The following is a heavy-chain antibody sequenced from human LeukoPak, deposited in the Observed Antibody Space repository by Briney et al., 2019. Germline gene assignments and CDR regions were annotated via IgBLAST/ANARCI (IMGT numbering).Heavy chain of an antibody. CDR1: GGSISSYY. CDR2: IYTSGST. V-gene: IGHV4-4*07. CDR3: ARNGCSSTSCYAYYYYYMYV. Sequence: PSETLSLTCTVSGGSISSYYWSWIRQPAGKGLEWIGRIYTSGSTNYNPSLKSRVTMSVDTSKNQFSLKLSSVTAADTAVHYFARNGCSSTSCYAYYYYYMYVCVKGTTVTVSS. D-gene: IGHD2-2*01. J-gene: IGHJ6*03.